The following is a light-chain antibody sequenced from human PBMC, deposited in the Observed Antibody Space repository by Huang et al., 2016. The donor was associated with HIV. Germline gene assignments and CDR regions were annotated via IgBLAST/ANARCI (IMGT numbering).Light chain of an antibody. V-gene: IGKV3-15*01. CDR3: HHYSNWPPTWT. Sequence: EIVMTQSPATLSVSPGERATLSCRASQSVAKHLAWYQQKPGQAPRLLIYGAATRATGIPARFSGSGSGTEFTLTIRSLQSEDFAVYYCHHYSNWPPTWTFGQGTKVEIK. CDR1: QSVAKH. CDR2: GAA. J-gene: IGKJ1*01.